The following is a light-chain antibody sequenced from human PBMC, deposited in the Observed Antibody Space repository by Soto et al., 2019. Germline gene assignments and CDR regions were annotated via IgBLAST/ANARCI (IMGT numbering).Light chain of an antibody. CDR2: AAS. J-gene: IGKJ5*01. V-gene: IGKV1-39*01. CDR1: QSISNF. Sequence: DILMTQSPSSLSASLGDRVTISCRASQSISNFVSWYQHRPGKAPKLLIYAASTPQSGVPSRFSGSGSGTDFTITISSVHPEDLAAYYCQQSYDSPVTFGQGTRLDIK. CDR3: QQSYDSPVT.